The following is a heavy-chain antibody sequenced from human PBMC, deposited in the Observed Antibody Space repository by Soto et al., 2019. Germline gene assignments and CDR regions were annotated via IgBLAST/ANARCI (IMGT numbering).Heavy chain of an antibody. D-gene: IGHD4-17*01. Sequence: QITAKESGPAPVKPTQTLMLTCTLSVFSFSTSGMAVRWIRQPPGNAPGYLALTFWDGDKGYSPSLKTILPLNRYTSENQIVLTIPDMHPMDSGTYYSAVQQNLVPTVGSFDIWGRGTDVTVS. CDR1: VFSFSTSGMA. J-gene: IGHJ3*02. CDR3: AVQQNLVPTVGSFDI. V-gene: IGHV2-5*02. CDR2: TFWDGDK.